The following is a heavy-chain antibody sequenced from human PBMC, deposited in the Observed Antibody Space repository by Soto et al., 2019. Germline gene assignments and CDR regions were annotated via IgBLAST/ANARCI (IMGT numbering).Heavy chain of an antibody. D-gene: IGHD5-18*01. CDR2: IYYSGST. CDR3: ASALYSYGHGCFDY. V-gene: IGHV4-30-4*01. CDR1: GGSISSGDYY. Sequence: PSETLSLTCTVSGGSISSGDYYWSWIRQPPGKGLEWIGYIYYSGSTYYNPSLKSRVTISVDTSKNQFSLKLSSVTAADTAVYYCASALYSYGHGCFDYWGQRTLVTVSS. J-gene: IGHJ4*02.